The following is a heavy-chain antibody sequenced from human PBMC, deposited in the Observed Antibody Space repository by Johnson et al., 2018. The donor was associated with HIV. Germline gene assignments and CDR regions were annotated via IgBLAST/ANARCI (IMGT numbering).Heavy chain of an antibody. CDR3: AKYRMAGPGATGPFDI. Sequence: VQLVESGGGLVQPGRSLRLSCEASGFTFAHYAMHWVRQAPGKGLEWVSSISGGGGSIYYADSVKGRFTISRDNSKNTLVLQMNSLSAEDTALYFWAKYRMAGPGATGPFDIWGQGTVVTVSS. CDR1: GFTFAHYA. CDR2: ISGGGGSI. V-gene: IGHV3-23*04. J-gene: IGHJ3*02. D-gene: IGHD6-13*01.